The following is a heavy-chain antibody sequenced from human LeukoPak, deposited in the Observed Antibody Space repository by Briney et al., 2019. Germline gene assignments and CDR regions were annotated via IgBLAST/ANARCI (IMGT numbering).Heavy chain of an antibody. Sequence: PGGSLRLSCAASGFTFSSYAMSWVRQAPGKGLEWVAVISYDGSNKYYADSVKGRFTISRDNSKNTLYLQMNSLRAEDTAVYYCARDQEWELLAYYFDYWGQGTLVTVSS. CDR3: ARDQEWELLAYYFDY. CDR1: GFTFSSYA. J-gene: IGHJ4*02. D-gene: IGHD1-26*01. CDR2: ISYDGSNK. V-gene: IGHV3-30-3*01.